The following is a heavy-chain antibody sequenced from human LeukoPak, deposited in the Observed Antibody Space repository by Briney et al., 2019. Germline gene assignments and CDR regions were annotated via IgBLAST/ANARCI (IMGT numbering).Heavy chain of an antibody. CDR2: IRHDGSNT. D-gene: IGHD2-2*01. CDR1: GFTLSNYG. Sequence: GGSLRLSCAVSGFTLSNYGMHWVRQAPGKGLEWVAFIRHDGSNTNYADSVKGRFTISRDSSKNTLYLQMNSLRAEDTAVYYCANLRQGCSSTSCYRNAFDIWGQGTMVTVSS. J-gene: IGHJ3*02. V-gene: IGHV3-30*02. CDR3: ANLRQGCSSTSCYRNAFDI.